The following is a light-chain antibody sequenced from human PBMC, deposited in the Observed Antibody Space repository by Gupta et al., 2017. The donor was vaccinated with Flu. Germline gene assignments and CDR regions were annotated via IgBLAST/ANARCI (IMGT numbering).Light chain of an antibody. CDR1: SSNIGAGYD. CDR2: GNS. CDR3: QSYDSSLSGSV. V-gene: IGLV1-40*01. Sequence: HSVLTQPPPVSGAPGQRVTIPCTGSSSNIGAGYDVHWYQQLPGTAPTPLLYGNSNRPSGVPDRFSGSKSGTSASLAITGLQAEDEADYYCQSYDSSLSGSVFGGGTKLTVL. J-gene: IGLJ3*02.